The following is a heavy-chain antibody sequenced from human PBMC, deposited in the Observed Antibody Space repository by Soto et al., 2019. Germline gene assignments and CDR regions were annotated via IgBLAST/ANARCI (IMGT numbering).Heavy chain of an antibody. Sequence: GGSLRPSCAASGFTFSSYGMHWVRQAPGKGLEWVAVISYDGSNKYYADSVKGRFTISRDNSKNTLYLQMNSLRAEDTAVYYCAKSRALLADAFDIWGQGTMVTVSS. CDR2: ISYDGSNK. V-gene: IGHV3-30*18. CDR1: GFTFSSYG. CDR3: AKSRALLADAFDI. J-gene: IGHJ3*02. D-gene: IGHD3-10*01.